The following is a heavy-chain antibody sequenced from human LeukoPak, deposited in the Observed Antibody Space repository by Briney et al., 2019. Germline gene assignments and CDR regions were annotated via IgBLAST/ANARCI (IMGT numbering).Heavy chain of an antibody. Sequence: SSAALSLTCTVSRGSIRSYYWSWIRQPAGKGLEWIGRIYSSGSTNYNPSLKSRVTMSVDTSKNRFSLKLSSVTAADTAVYYCAREDIGARPDFWGQGTLVTVSS. J-gene: IGHJ4*02. CDR1: RGSIRSYY. V-gene: IGHV4-4*07. CDR3: AREDIGARPDF. D-gene: IGHD6-6*01. CDR2: IYSSGST.